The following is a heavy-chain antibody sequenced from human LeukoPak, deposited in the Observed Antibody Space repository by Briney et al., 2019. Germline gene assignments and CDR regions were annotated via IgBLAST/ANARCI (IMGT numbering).Heavy chain of an antibody. CDR2: IYYSGST. CDR3: ARHLITIFGDGGYFDY. CDR1: GGSISSSTYY. D-gene: IGHD3-3*01. J-gene: IGHJ4*02. V-gene: IGHV4-39*01. Sequence: PSETLSLTCTVSGGSISSSTYYWGWIRQPPGKGLEWIGSIYYSGSTYYNPSLKSRVTISVDTSKNQFSLKLSSVTAADTAVYYCARHLITIFGDGGYFDYWGQGTLVTVSS.